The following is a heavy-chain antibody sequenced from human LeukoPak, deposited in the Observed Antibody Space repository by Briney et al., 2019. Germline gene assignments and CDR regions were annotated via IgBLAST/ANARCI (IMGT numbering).Heavy chain of an antibody. CDR1: GFTFNDYS. V-gene: IGHV3-48*04. Sequence: PGGSLRLSCAASGFTFNDYSMNWVRQAPGKGLEWISWVGISSGNTKYADSVKGRFTISGDNAKNSPYLQMNSLRVEDTAVYYCARDHNYAFDNWGQGTLVTVSS. J-gene: IGHJ4*02. CDR2: VGISSGNT. CDR3: ARDHNYAFDN. D-gene: IGHD1-1*01.